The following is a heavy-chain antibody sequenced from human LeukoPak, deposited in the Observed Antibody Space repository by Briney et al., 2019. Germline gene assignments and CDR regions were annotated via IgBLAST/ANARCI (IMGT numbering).Heavy chain of an antibody. CDR1: GASISSSSYY. V-gene: IGHV4-39*01. D-gene: IGHD3-9*01. Sequence: SETLSLTXTVSGASISSSSYYWGWIRQPPGKGLEWIGSIYYSGSTYYNPSLKSRVTISVDTSKNQFSLKLSSVTATDTAVYYCARQYYDILTGYYPFDYWGQGTLVTVSS. CDR3: ARQYYDILTGYYPFDY. J-gene: IGHJ4*02. CDR2: IYYSGST.